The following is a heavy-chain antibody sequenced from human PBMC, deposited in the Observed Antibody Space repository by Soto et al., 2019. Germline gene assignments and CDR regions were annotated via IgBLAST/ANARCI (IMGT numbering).Heavy chain of an antibody. J-gene: IGHJ6*04. Sequence: GGSLRLSCAASGFTFSDYYMSWIRQAPGKGLEWVSYISSSGSTIYYADTVKGRFTISRDNAKNSLYLQMNSLRAEDTALFYCSRGGGFGYCSGGSCPIGVWGKGTTVTVSS. CDR1: GFTFSDYY. CDR3: SRGGGFGYCSGGSCPIGV. CDR2: ISSSGSTI. V-gene: IGHV3-11*01. D-gene: IGHD2-15*01.